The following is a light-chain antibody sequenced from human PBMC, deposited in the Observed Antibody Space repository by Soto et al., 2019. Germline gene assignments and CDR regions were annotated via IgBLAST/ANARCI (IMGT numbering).Light chain of an antibody. CDR3: QQYGSPPPT. V-gene: IGKV3-20*01. CDR2: GAS. J-gene: IGKJ1*01. Sequence: VWTESRGTLSLSPGERATLSCRASQSVSSSYLAWYQQKPGQAPRLLIYGASSRATGIPDRFSGSGSGTDFTLTISRLEPEDFAVYYCQQYGSPPPTFGQGTKVDIK. CDR1: QSVSSSY.